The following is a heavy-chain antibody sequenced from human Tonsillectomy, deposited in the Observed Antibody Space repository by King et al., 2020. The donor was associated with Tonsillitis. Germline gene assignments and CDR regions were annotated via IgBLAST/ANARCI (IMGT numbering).Heavy chain of an antibody. V-gene: IGHV3-74*01. J-gene: IGHJ4*02. CDR3: ARKYGDNYPGALDY. CDR2: LNSDGSYT. CDR1: GFTFSNYW. D-gene: IGHD4-17*01. Sequence: VQLVESGGGLVQPGGSLRLSCAASGFTFSNYWMHWVRQAPGKGLVWVSRLNSDGSYTNYADSVKGRFTISRDNGKNTLYLQMNSLRAEDTAVYYCARKYGDNYPGALDYWGQGTLVTVSS.